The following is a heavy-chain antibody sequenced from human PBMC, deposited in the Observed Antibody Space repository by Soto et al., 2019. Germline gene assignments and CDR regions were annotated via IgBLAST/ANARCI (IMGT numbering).Heavy chain of an antibody. D-gene: IGHD3-10*01. Sequence: GGSLRLSCAASGFTFSSYWMSWVRQAPGKGLEWVANIKQDGSEKYYVDSVKGRFTISRDNAKNSLYLQMNSLRAEDTDVYYCARDRVTMVRGVIYYYYMDVWGKGTTVTVSS. CDR1: GFTFSSYW. CDR3: ARDRVTMVRGVIYYYYMDV. CDR2: IKQDGSEK. V-gene: IGHV3-7*01. J-gene: IGHJ6*03.